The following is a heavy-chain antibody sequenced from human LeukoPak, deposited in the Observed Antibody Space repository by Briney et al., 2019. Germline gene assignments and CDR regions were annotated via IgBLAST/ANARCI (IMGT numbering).Heavy chain of an antibody. V-gene: IGHV1-2*02. J-gene: IGHJ4*02. D-gene: IGHD3-10*01. Sequence: ASVKVSCKASGYTFTGYYMHWVRQAPGQGLECMGWINPNSGGTNYAQKLQGRVTMTTDTSTSTAYMELRSLRSDDTAVYYCARVPPGGSGSYWRDYWGQGTLVTVSS. CDR1: GYTFTGYY. CDR3: ARVPPGGSGSYWRDY. CDR2: INPNSGGT.